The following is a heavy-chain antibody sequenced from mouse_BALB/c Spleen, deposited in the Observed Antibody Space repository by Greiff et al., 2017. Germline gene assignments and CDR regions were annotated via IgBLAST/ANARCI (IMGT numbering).Heavy chain of an antibody. J-gene: IGHJ4*01. D-gene: IGHD1-2*01. CDR3: ARGLDYGYVGAMDY. Sequence: EVQLQQSGPELVKPGASVKVSCKASGYAFTSYNMYWVKQSHGKSLEWIGYIDPYNGGTSYNQKFKGKATLTVDKSSSTAYMHLNSLTSEDSAVYYGARGLDYGYVGAMDYWGQGTSVTVSS. CDR1: GYAFTSYN. V-gene: IGHV1S135*01. CDR2: IDPYNGGT.